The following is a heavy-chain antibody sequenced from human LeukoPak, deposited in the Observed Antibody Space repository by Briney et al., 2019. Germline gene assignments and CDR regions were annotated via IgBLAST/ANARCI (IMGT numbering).Heavy chain of an antibody. CDR1: GFTFSDYY. Sequence: GGSLRLSCAASGFTFSDYYMSWIRQAPGKGLEWVSYISSSGSTIYYADSVKGRFTISRDNAKNSLYLQMNSLRAEDTAVYYCARERRSLTYYYGSGSYLFYWGQGTLVTVSS. D-gene: IGHD3-10*01. CDR2: ISSSGSTI. J-gene: IGHJ4*02. V-gene: IGHV3-11*01. CDR3: ARERRSLTYYYGSGSYLFY.